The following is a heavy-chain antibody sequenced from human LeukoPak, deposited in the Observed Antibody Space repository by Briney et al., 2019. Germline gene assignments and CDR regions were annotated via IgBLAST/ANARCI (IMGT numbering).Heavy chain of an antibody. Sequence: GESLKISCKGSGYSFTSYWIGWVRQMPGKGLEWMGIIYPGDSDTRYSPSFQGQVTISADKSISTAYLQWSSLKASDTAMYYCARHNLVVVPAAQYYYYYMDVWGKRTTVTVSS. V-gene: IGHV5-51*01. D-gene: IGHD2-2*01. CDR1: GYSFTSYW. CDR2: IYPGDSDT. CDR3: ARHNLVVVPAAQYYYYYMDV. J-gene: IGHJ6*03.